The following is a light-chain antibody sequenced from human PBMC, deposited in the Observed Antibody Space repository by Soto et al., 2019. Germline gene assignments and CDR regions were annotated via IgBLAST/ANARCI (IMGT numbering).Light chain of an antibody. CDR2: WAS. CDR3: QQYHTIPWT. Sequence: DIVMTQSPDSLAVSLGERATINCKSSQNLLYRWNNKNYLAWYQQKAGQPPKLLIYWASSRESGVPDRFNGSGSGTDFTLTISSLQAEDVAIYYCQQYHTIPWTFGQGTTVEI. V-gene: IGKV4-1*01. J-gene: IGKJ1*01. CDR1: QNLLYRWNNKNY.